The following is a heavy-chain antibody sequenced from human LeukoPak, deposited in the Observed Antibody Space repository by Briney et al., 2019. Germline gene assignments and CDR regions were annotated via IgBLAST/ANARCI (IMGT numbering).Heavy chain of an antibody. Sequence: ASVKGSCKASGYTFTGYYMHWVRQAPGQGLEWMGWINPNSGGTNYAQKFQGRVTMTRDTSISTAYMELSRLRSDDTAVYYCARDRYCTNGVCYKGMDVWGQGTTVTVSS. CDR3: ARDRYCTNGVCYKGMDV. J-gene: IGHJ6*02. CDR1: GYTFTGYY. CDR2: INPNSGGT. D-gene: IGHD2-8*01. V-gene: IGHV1-2*02.